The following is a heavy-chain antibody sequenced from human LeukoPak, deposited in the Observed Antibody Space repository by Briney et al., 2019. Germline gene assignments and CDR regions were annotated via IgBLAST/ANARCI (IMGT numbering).Heavy chain of an antibody. J-gene: IGHJ4*02. D-gene: IGHD2-21*02. CDR1: GGTFSSYA. CDR2: IIPIFGTA. Sequence: GASVKVSCKASGGTFSSYAVSWVRLTPGQGLEWMGGIIPIFGTANYAQKFQGRVTITADKSTSTAYMELSSLRSEDTAVYYCGAYCGGDCYLLDDYWGQGTLVTVSS. V-gene: IGHV1-69*06. CDR3: GAYCGGDCYLLDDY.